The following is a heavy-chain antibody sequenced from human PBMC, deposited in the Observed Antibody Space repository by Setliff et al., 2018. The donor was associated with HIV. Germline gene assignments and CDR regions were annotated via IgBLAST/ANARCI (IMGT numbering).Heavy chain of an antibody. V-gene: IGHV4-39*01. CDR2: VYYSGST. CDR3: ARSQPDTIFGVVVFDS. J-gene: IGHJ4*02. CDR1: TDSFSNRGFY. Sequence: SETLSLTCTVSTDSFSNRGFYWGWVRQPPGRGLEWIGSVYYSGSTYYSPSLRSRVTISIDTSKNQLSLKLTSMTAADTAVYYCARSQPDTIFGVVVFDSWGRGTLVTVSS. D-gene: IGHD3-3*01.